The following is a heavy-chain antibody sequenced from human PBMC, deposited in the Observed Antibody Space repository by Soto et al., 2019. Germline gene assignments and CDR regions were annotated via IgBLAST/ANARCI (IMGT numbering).Heavy chain of an antibody. CDR3: ARHTTGWYNWIDP. CDR1: GGSISSSSYY. J-gene: IGHJ5*02. D-gene: IGHD6-19*01. Sequence: SETLSLTCSVSGGSISSSSYYWGWIRQPPGKGLEWIGSIYYSGSIYYNPSLKSRVTISVDTSKNQFSLKLSSVTAAETAVYYCARHTTGWYNWIDPWGQGPLVTVSS. V-gene: IGHV4-39*01. CDR2: IYYSGSI.